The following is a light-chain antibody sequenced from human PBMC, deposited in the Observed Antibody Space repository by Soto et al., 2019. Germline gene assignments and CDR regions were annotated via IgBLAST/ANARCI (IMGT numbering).Light chain of an antibody. Sequence: EVVMTQSPVTLSVSPGDRATLSCRASQGIGTNLAWYQQRPGQAPRLLIYAASSGATDIPARFTGRGSGTEFTLTISSLQSEDFAVYFCQQYNNWPLYTFGQGTKLEI. J-gene: IGKJ2*01. V-gene: IGKV3-15*01. CDR2: AAS. CDR3: QQYNNWPLYT. CDR1: QGIGTN.